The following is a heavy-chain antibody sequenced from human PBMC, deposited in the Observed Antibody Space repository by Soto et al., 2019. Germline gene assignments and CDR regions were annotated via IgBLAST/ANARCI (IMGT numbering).Heavy chain of an antibody. CDR2: IDPSDSYT. Sequence: GESLKISCKGSGYSFTSYWIIWVRQMPGKGLEWMGRIDPSDSYTNYSPSFQGHVTISADKSITTAYLQWSSLKASDTAMYYCARWAAPFAGMDVWGQGPTVTVSS. CDR1: GYSFTSYW. V-gene: IGHV5-10-1*01. D-gene: IGHD6-25*01. CDR3: ARWAAPFAGMDV. J-gene: IGHJ6*02.